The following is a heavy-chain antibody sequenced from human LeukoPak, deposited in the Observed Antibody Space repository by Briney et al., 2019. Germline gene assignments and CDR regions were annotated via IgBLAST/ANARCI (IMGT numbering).Heavy chain of an antibody. Sequence: PGGSLRLSCAASGFTFSSYAMHWVRQAPGKGLEWVAVISYDGSNKYYADSVKGRFTISRDNSKNTLYLQMNSLRAEDTAVYYCAREPSGYSSGWYYFDYWGQGTLVTVSS. CDR2: ISYDGSNK. CDR3: AREPSGYSSGWYYFDY. CDR1: GFTFSSYA. J-gene: IGHJ4*02. D-gene: IGHD6-19*01. V-gene: IGHV3-30*04.